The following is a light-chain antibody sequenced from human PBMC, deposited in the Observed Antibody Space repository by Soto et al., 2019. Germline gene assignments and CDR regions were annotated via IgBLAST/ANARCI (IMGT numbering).Light chain of an antibody. V-gene: IGKV3-15*01. J-gene: IGKJ1*01. CDR3: PQYFEWPPMT. CDR2: GAS. CDR1: ETVATN. Sequence: EVVMTQSPATLSASPGERATLSCWASETVATNLAWYQQKPGQAPRLLISGASTRAAGISDRFRGSGSGTEFTLTISSLRSEDSVIYYCPQYFEWPPMTFGQGPKVEI.